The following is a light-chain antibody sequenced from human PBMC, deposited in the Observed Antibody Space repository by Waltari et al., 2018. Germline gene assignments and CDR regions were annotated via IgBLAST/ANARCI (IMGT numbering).Light chain of an antibody. J-gene: IGLJ2*01. Sequence: QSVLTQPPSVPAAPGQKVTIHCSGSRSNIGNNYESWSQHFPGTAPKLLILDNNKRPPGLPARFSGSKSGTSATLAIPGLQTGDEADYYCGTWDSSLSVSWAVFGGGTKLTVL. CDR2: DNN. V-gene: IGLV1-51*01. CDR1: RSNIGNNY. CDR3: GTWDSSLSVSWAV.